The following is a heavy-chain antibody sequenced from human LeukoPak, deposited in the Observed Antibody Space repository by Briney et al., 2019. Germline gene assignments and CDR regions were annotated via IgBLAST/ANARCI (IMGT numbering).Heavy chain of an antibody. D-gene: IGHD5/OR15-5a*01. J-gene: IGHJ4*02. CDR2: INPNSGHT. V-gene: IGHV1-2*02. CDR1: GYTFTGYY. Sequence: ASVNVSCKASGYTFTGYYMHWVRQAPGQGLEWMGWINPNSGHTNYAQKFQGRVTMTRDTSISTAYMELSRLRSDDTAVYYCARGVSLRVEGYWGQGTLVTVSS. CDR3: ARGVSLRVEGY.